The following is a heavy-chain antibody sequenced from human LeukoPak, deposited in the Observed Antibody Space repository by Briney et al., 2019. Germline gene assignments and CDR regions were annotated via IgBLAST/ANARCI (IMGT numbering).Heavy chain of an antibody. CDR3: AREERLYSSSWYPRPYYYYMDV. J-gene: IGHJ6*03. V-gene: IGHV4-4*07. D-gene: IGHD6-13*01. Sequence: SETLSLTCSVSGGSMGSYYWSWIRQPAGKGLEWIGRIYTSGSTNYNPSLKSRVTMSVDTSKNQFSLKLTSVTAADTAVYYCAREERLYSSSWYPRPYYYYMDVWGKGTTVTISS. CDR1: GGSMGSYY. CDR2: IYTSGST.